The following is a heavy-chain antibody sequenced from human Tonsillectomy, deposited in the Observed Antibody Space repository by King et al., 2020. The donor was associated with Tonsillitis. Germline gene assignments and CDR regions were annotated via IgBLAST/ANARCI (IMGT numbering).Heavy chain of an antibody. CDR1: GITFNNAW. CDR2: FKSKTDGGTT. J-gene: IGHJ6*03. CDR3: TRHIVVVTAIPCYYHHYMDV. Sequence: VQLQESGGGLVKPGGSLRLSCAASGITFNNAWMNWVRQAPGKGLEWVGRFKSKTDGGTTDYAAPVKGRFTISRDDSKNTLYLQMSSLKTEDTAVDYCTRHIVVVTAIPCYYHHYMDVWGKGAPGTV. D-gene: IGHD2-21*02. V-gene: IGHV3-15*07.